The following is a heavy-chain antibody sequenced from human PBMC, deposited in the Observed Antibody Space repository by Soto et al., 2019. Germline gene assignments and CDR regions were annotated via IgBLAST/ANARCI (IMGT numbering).Heavy chain of an antibody. D-gene: IGHD3-10*01. CDR3: ARDTRPLDGSMLRGLRGYYGMDV. CDR2: IYYSGST. Sequence: QLQLQESGSGLVKPSQTLSLTCAVSGGSISSGGYSWSWIRQPPGKGLEWIGYIYYSGSTYYNPSLKSRVTMSVDRSKNQSSLKLSSVTAADTAVYYCARDTRPLDGSMLRGLRGYYGMDVWGQGTTVTVSS. V-gene: IGHV4-30-2*01. CDR1: GGSISSGGYS. J-gene: IGHJ6*02.